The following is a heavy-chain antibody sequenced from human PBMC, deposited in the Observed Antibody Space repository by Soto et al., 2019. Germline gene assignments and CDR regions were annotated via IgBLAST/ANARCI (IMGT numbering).Heavy chain of an antibody. Sequence: GGSLRLSCAASGFTFSSYAMSWVRQAPGKGLEWVSAISGSGGTTYYADSVKGRFTISRDNSKNTLYLQMNSLRAEDTAIYYCAKDRSSAGTTVRFDPWGQGTLVTVSS. CDR1: GFTFSSYA. CDR3: AKDRSSAGTTVRFDP. CDR2: ISGSGGTT. J-gene: IGHJ5*02. V-gene: IGHV3-23*01. D-gene: IGHD1-1*01.